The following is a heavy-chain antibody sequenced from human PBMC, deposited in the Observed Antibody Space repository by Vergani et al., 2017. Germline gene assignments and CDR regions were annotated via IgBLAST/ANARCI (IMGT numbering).Heavy chain of an antibody. Sequence: EVQLVESGGGLVQPGGSLRLFCAASGFTFSSYDMHWVRQATGKGLEWVSAIGTAGDTYFPGSVKGRFTISRENAKNSLYLQMNSLRAGDTAIYYCARAVSTTVEDPPGYWGQGTLVTVSS. J-gene: IGHJ4*02. CDR3: ARAVSTTVEDPPGY. V-gene: IGHV3-13*01. CDR1: GFTFSSYD. CDR2: IGTAGDT. D-gene: IGHD4-23*01.